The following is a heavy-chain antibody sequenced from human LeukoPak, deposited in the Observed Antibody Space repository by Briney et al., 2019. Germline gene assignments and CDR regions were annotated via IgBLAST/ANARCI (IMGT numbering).Heavy chain of an antibody. V-gene: IGHV3-30*04. J-gene: IGHJ6*03. CDR3: ARGLPGLRYYYYYMDV. CDR2: ISYDGSNK. D-gene: IGHD2-2*01. CDR1: GFTFSSYA. Sequence: GRSLRLSCAASGFTFSSYAMHWVRQAPGKGLEWVAVISYDGSNKYYADSVKGRFTISRDNSKNTLYPQMNSLRAEDTAVYYCARGLPGLRYYYYYMDVWGKGTTVTVSS.